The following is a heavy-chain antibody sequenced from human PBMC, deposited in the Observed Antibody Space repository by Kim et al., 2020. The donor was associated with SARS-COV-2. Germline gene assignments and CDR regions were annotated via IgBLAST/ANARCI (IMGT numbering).Heavy chain of an antibody. CDR2: SDT. CDR3: ARRWLVIDY. V-gene: IGHV5-51*01. J-gene: IGHJ4*02. Sequence: SDTRYSPSFQGQVTISADKSISTAYLQWSSLKASDTAMYYCARRWLVIDYWGQGTLVTVSS. D-gene: IGHD6-19*01.